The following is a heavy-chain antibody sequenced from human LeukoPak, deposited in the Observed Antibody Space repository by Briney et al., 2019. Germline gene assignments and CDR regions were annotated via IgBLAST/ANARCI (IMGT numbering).Heavy chain of an antibody. V-gene: IGHV4-39*01. D-gene: IGHD2-2*01. J-gene: IGHJ6*04. Sequence: SETLSLTCTVSGGSISSSSYYWGWIRQPPGKGLEWIGSIYYSGCTYYNPSLKSRVTISVDTSKNQFSLKLSSVTAADTAVYYCARKTDIVVVPAALDVWGKGTTVTVSS. CDR2: IYYSGCT. CDR3: ARKTDIVVVPAALDV. CDR1: GGSISSSSYY.